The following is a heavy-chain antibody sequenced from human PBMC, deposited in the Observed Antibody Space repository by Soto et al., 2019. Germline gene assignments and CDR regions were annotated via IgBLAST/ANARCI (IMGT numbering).Heavy chain of an antibody. J-gene: IGHJ4*02. CDR1: GYTISIYP. CDR2: INAGYGNT. D-gene: IGHD7-27*01. CDR3: ARDTGDGTFDF. Sequence: ASLKGSCKASGYTISIYPMHWGRKAHGQRLEWMGWINAGYGNTKSSQKFQDRVTISRDTSASTAYMELTSLRSEDTAVYYCARDTGDGTFDFWGQGTLVTSPQ. V-gene: IGHV1-3*01.